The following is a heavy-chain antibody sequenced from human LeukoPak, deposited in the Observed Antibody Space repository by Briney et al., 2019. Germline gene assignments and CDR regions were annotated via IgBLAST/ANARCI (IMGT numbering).Heavy chain of an antibody. CDR2: IYDSGNS. J-gene: IGHJ4*02. CDR3: ARDQATRGDYYGSGSPAFFDY. D-gene: IGHD3-10*01. CDR1: GGSISNYY. V-gene: IGHV4-59*12. Sequence: PSETLSLTCTVSGGSISNYYWSWIRQPPGKGLEWIAYIYDSGNSNYNPSLKSRVNTSVDTSKNQFSLRLSSVTAADTAVYYCARDQATRGDYYGSGSPAFFDYWGQGSLVTVSS.